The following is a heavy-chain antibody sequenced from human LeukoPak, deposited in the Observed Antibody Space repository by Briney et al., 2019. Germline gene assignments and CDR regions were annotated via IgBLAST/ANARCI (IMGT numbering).Heavy chain of an antibody. Sequence: EASVKVSCKASGYTFTGYYMHWVRQAPGQGLEWMGWINPNSGGTNYAQRFQGRVTMTRDTSIGTAYMELSRLRSDDTAVYYCARAYNWNYGWYFDLWGRGTLVTVSS. CDR3: ARAYNWNYGWYFDL. D-gene: IGHD1-7*01. V-gene: IGHV1-2*02. CDR1: GYTFTGYY. CDR2: INPNSGGT. J-gene: IGHJ2*01.